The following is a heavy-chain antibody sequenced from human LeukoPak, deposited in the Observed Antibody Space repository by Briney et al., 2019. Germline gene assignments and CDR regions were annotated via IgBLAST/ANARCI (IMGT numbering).Heavy chain of an antibody. V-gene: IGHV1-2*04. D-gene: IGHD1-26*01. CDR2: INPNSGGT. CDR1: GYTFTGYY. Sequence: ASVKVSCEASGYTFTGYYMHWVRQAPGQGLEWMGWINPNSGGTNYAQKFQGWVTMTRDTSISTAYMELSRLRSDDTAVYYCARAWEPGLYGMDVWGQGTTVTVSS. J-gene: IGHJ6*02. CDR3: ARAWEPGLYGMDV.